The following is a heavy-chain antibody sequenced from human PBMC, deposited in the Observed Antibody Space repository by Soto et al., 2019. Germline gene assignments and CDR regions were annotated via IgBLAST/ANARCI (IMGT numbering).Heavy chain of an antibody. CDR2: FSGSGGIT. V-gene: IGHV3-23*01. J-gene: IGHJ4*02. Sequence: PGGSLRLSCAASGFTFSSYAMSWVRQVPGKGLEWVSTFSGSGGITYYADSVKGRFTISRDNSKNTLYLQMNSLRAEDTAVYYCAKDRDPFCSSTSCNTVYWGQGTLVTVSS. CDR3: AKDRDPFCSSTSCNTVY. D-gene: IGHD2-2*02. CDR1: GFTFSSYA.